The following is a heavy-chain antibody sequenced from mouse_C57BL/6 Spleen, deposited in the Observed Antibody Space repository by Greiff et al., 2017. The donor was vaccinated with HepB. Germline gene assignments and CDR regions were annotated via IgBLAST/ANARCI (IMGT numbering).Heavy chain of an antibody. CDR3: ARSGDYAWFAY. CDR1: GYTFTDYY. CDR2: INPYNGGT. V-gene: IGHV1-19*01. J-gene: IGHJ3*01. D-gene: IGHD2-4*01. Sequence: VQLQQSGPVLVKPGASVKMSCKASGYTFTDYYMNWVKQSHGKSLEWIGVINPYNGGTSYNQKFKGKATLTVDKSSSTAYMELNSLTSEDSAVYYCARSGDYAWFAYWGQGTLVTVSA.